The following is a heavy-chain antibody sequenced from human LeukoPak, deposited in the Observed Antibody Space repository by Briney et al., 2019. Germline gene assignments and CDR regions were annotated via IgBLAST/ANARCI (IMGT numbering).Heavy chain of an antibody. CDR2: IRYDGSNK. V-gene: IGHV3-30*02. Sequence: GGSLRLSCAASGFTFSSYGMHWVRQAPGKGLEWVAFIRYDGSNKYYADSVKGRFTISRDNAKNSLYLQMNSLRAEDTAVYYCARDEGYYGDYDYWGQGTLVTVSS. CDR3: ARDEGYYGDYDY. CDR1: GFTFSSYG. J-gene: IGHJ4*02. D-gene: IGHD4-17*01.